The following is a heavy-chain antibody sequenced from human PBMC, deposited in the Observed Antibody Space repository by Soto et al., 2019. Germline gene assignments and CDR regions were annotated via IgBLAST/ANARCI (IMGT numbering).Heavy chain of an antibody. J-gene: IGHJ4*02. CDR1: GGTFSSYA. CDR2: IIPIFGTA. D-gene: IGHD2-21*02. V-gene: IGHV1-69*13. CDR3: ARDQYCGGDCYTTGSY. Sequence: VASVKVSCKASGGTFSSYAISWVRQAPGQGLEWMGGIIPIFGTANYAQKFQGRVTITADESTSTAYMELSSLRSEDTAVYYCARDQYCGGDCYTTGSYWGQGTLVTVSS.